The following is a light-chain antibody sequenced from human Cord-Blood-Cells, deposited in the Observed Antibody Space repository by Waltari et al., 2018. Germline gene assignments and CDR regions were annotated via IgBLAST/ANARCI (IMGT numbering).Light chain of an antibody. V-gene: IGLV2-23*02. CDR1: SSAVGNYNL. CDR2: EVS. Sequence: QSALTQPASVSGSPGQSITISCTGTSSAVGNYNLVSWYQQHPGKAPKLMIYEVSKRPSGFSNRFSGSKSGNTASLTISGLQAEDEADYYCCSYAGSSTYVVFGGGTKLTVL. CDR3: CSYAGSSTYVV. J-gene: IGLJ2*01.